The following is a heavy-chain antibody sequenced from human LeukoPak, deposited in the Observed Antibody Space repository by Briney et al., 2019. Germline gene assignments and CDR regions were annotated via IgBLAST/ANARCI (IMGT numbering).Heavy chain of an antibody. Sequence: GGSLRLSCAASGFTFGGYWMGWVRQAPGKGLGWVANIKQDGSDKYYVDSVKGRFTISRDNSKNTLYVQMNRLRTEDTAVYYCAKMGSPITMVRGVPFDYWGQGTLVTVSS. V-gene: IGHV3-7*02. CDR3: AKMGSPITMVRGVPFDY. CDR1: GFTFGGYW. J-gene: IGHJ4*02. CDR2: IKQDGSDK. D-gene: IGHD3-10*01.